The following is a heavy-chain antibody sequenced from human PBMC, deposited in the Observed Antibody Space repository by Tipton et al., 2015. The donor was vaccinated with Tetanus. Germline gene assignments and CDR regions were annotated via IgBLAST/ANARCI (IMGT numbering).Heavy chain of an antibody. D-gene: IGHD6-6*01. CDR1: GFTLSDYY. CDR3: ARVWGRGQLVTKPNWYFDL. V-gene: IGHV3-11*01. J-gene: IGHJ2*01. CDR2: ISSSGSTI. Sequence: SLRLSCAASGFTLSDYYMSWIRQAPGEGLEWVSYISSSGSTIYYADSVKGRFTISRDNAKNSLSLQVNSLRAEDTAVYYCARVWGRGQLVTKPNWYFDLWGRGTLVTVSS.